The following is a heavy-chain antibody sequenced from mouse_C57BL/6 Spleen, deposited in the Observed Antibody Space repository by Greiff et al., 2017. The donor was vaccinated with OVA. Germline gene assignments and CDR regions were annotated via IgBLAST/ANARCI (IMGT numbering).Heavy chain of an antibody. V-gene: IGHV6-6*01. CDR2: IRNKANNHAT. J-gene: IGHJ2*01. D-gene: IGHD4-1*01. CDR1: GFTFSDAW. Sequence: EVQGVESGGGLVQPGGSMKLSCAASGFTFSDAWMDWVRQSPEKGLEWVAEIRNKANNHATYYAESVKGRFTISRDDSKSSVYLQMNSLRAEDTGIYYCTRRTGTYYFDYWGQGTTLTVSS. CDR3: TRRTGTYYFDY.